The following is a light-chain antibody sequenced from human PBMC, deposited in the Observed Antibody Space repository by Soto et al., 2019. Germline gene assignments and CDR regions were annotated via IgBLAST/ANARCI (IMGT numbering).Light chain of an antibody. CDR1: QTINRN. CDR3: QQYHKWPIT. V-gene: IGKV3-15*01. Sequence: EVVLTQSPATQSVSPGERATLSCRASQTINRNVAWYQQKPGQAPRLLIYGASTRATGIPARFSGSGSGTEFTLTISSLQSEDFAVYYCQQYHKWPITFGQGTRLENK. CDR2: GAS. J-gene: IGKJ5*01.